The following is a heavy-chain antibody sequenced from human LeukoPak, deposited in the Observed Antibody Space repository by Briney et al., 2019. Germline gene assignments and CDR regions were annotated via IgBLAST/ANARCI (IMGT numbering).Heavy chain of an antibody. CDR3: ARGGGSYPFFDY. Sequence: PGGSLRLSCAASGFTLNVYEVNWVRQAPGMGLERLSYISNSGSTIYYADSVKGRFTISRDNAKKSLYLQMNSLRAEDTAVYYCARGGGSYPFFDYWGQGVLVTVSS. J-gene: IGHJ4*02. D-gene: IGHD1-26*01. CDR1: GFTLNVYE. CDR2: ISNSGSTI. V-gene: IGHV3-48*03.